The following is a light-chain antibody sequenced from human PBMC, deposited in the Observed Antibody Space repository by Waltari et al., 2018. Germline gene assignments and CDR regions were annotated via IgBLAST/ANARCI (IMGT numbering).Light chain of an antibody. Sequence: QSALTQPPSASGSPGQSVTISCTGTSSDVGGYNSVSWYQQPPGKAPNLLIYEVSQQPSGVPDRFAGSKSGDTASLTVSGLQAEDEADYDCSSFAGTNNFVVFGGGTKLTV. J-gene: IGLJ2*01. CDR3: SSFAGTNNFVV. CDR2: EVS. CDR1: SSDVGGYNS. V-gene: IGLV2-8*01.